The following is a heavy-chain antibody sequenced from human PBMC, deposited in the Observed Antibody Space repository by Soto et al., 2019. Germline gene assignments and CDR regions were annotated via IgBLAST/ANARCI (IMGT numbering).Heavy chain of an antibody. CDR2: IYYSGST. CDR1: GASINSAGYY. Sequence: SETLSLTCTVTGASINSAGYYWSWIRQHPGKGLEWIGYIYYSGSTNYNPSLKSRVTISVDTSKNQFSLKLSSVTAADTAVYYCARVQGSSQRYYYYGMDVWGQGTTVTVSS. V-gene: IGHV4-61*08. CDR3: ARVQGSSQRYYYYGMDV. D-gene: IGHD6-13*01. J-gene: IGHJ6*02.